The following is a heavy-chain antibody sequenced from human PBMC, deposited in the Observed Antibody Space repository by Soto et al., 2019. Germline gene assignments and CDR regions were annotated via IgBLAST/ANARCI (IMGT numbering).Heavy chain of an antibody. Sequence: GESLKISCKGSGYSFTSYWIGWVRQMPGKGLEWMGIIHPGDSDTRYSPSFQGQVTISADKSISTAYLQWSSLKASDTAMYYCARRYYDFWSGYYTGDYYYYMDVWGKGTTVTVSS. J-gene: IGHJ6*03. CDR2: IHPGDSDT. D-gene: IGHD3-3*01. CDR1: GYSFTSYW. CDR3: ARRYYDFWSGYYTGDYYYYMDV. V-gene: IGHV5-51*01.